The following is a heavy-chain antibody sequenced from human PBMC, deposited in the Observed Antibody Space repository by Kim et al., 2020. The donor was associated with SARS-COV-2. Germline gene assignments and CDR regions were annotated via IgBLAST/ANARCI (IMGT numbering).Heavy chain of an antibody. J-gene: IGHJ6*02. D-gene: IGHD6-19*01. V-gene: IGHV3-7*03. CDR3: ARDGIAVAGNYYYGMDV. CDR2: IKQDGSEK. Sequence: GGSLRLSCAASGFTFSSYWMSWVRQAPGKGLEWVANIKQDGSEKYYVDSVKGRFTISRDNAKNSLYLQMNSLRAEDTAVYYCARDGIAVAGNYYYGMDVWGQGTTVTVS. CDR1: GFTFSSYW.